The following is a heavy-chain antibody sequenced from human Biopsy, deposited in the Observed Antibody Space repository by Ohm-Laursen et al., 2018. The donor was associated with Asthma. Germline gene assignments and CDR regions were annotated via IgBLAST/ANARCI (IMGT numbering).Heavy chain of an antibody. Sequence: ASVKVSCKTSGYTFNSAGITWVRQAPGQGLEWMGWISVYNGNTKVAQKPQDRVTMITDTSTSTAYMELRSLRSDDTAVYFCARAVDYSHYYGIDVWGQGTTVIVS. CDR2: ISVYNGNT. CDR1: GYTFNSAG. D-gene: IGHD3-10*01. J-gene: IGHJ6*02. V-gene: IGHV1-18*01. CDR3: ARAVDYSHYYGIDV.